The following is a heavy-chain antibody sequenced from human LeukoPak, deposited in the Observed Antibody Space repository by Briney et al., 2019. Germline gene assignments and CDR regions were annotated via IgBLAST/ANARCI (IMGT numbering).Heavy chain of an antibody. Sequence: VGSLRLSCTASGFTFSSYSMHWVRQAPGKGLEWVAVILYDGSNKNYAESVKGRFTISRDNSKNTLYLQMKSLRPEDTAVYYCARDRVLFYGSQTVGQDNWFDPWGQGTLVTVSS. V-gene: IGHV3-30-3*01. CDR3: ARDRVLFYGSQTVGQDNWFDP. CDR1: GFTFSSYS. J-gene: IGHJ5*02. CDR2: ILYDGSNK. D-gene: IGHD3-10*01.